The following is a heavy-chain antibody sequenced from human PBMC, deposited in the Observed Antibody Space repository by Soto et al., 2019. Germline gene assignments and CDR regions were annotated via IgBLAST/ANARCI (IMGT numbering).Heavy chain of an antibody. Sequence: SETLSLTCTVSGGSISSSSYYWGWIRQPPGKGLEWIGSIYYSGSTYYNPSLKSRVTISVDTSKNQFSLKLSSVTAADTAVYYCASLPEGYCSGGSCYSILFFDPWGQGTLVTVSS. V-gene: IGHV4-39*01. CDR1: GGSISSSSYY. CDR3: ASLPEGYCSGGSCYSILFFDP. J-gene: IGHJ5*02. CDR2: IYYSGST. D-gene: IGHD2-15*01.